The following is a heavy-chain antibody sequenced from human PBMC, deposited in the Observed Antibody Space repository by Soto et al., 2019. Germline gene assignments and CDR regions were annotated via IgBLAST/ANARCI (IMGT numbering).Heavy chain of an antibody. CDR3: ARTQEYSGSFADY. CDR2: ISSSSSYI. CDR1: GFTFSSYS. V-gene: IGHV3-21*01. Sequence: GGSLRLSCAASGFTFSSYSMNWVRQAPGKGLEWVSSISSSSSYIYYADSVKGRFTISRDNAKNSLYLQMNSLRAEDTAVYYCARTQEYSGSFADYWGRGTLVTVSS. J-gene: IGHJ4*02. D-gene: IGHD1-26*01.